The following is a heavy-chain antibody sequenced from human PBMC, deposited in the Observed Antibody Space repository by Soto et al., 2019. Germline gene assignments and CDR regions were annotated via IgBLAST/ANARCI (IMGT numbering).Heavy chain of an antibody. V-gene: IGHV3-11*01. CDR3: ARGCCNSNYAPDGFGI. CDR2: ISSSGSTI. CDR1: GFTFSAYY. Sequence: GGSLRLSCAASGFTFSAYYMSWIRQAPGKGLEWLLYISSSGSTINYADSVKGRFTISRDNAKNSLYLQMDNLRAEDTAVYYCARGCCNSNYAPDGFGIWGQGTMVTVSS. D-gene: IGHD4-4*01. J-gene: IGHJ3*02.